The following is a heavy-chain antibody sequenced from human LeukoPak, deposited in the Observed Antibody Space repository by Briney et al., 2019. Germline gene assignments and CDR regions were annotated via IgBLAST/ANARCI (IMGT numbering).Heavy chain of an antibody. Sequence: GASVKVSCKAAGYTFTGYYMFWVRQAPGQGLEWMGRINPNSGGTNYAQKFQGRVTMTRDTSISPAYMELSRLRSDDTAVYYCARGYCSGGSCYSVENWFDPWGQGTLVTVSS. CDR1: GYTFTGYY. V-gene: IGHV1-2*06. J-gene: IGHJ5*02. D-gene: IGHD2-15*01. CDR3: ARGYCSGGSCYSVENWFDP. CDR2: INPNSGGT.